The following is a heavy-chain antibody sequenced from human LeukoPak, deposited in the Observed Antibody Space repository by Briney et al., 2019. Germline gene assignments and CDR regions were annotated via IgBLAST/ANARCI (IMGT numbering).Heavy chain of an antibody. CDR3: ARAGRLDAFDI. D-gene: IGHD1-1*01. J-gene: IGHJ3*02. V-gene: IGHV4-59*01. Sequence: SETLSLTCTVSGGSISSYYWSWIRQPPGKGLEWIGYIYYSGSTNYNPSLKSRVTISVDTSKNQFSLKLSSVTAADTAVYYCARAGRLDAFDIWGQGTMVTVPS. CDR1: GGSISSYY. CDR2: IYYSGST.